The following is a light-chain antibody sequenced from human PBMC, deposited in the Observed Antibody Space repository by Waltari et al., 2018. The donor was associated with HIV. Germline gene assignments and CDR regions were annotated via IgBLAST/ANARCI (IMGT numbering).Light chain of an antibody. CDR2: KAS. Sequence: IQMTQSPSTLSASVGDRVTITCRASQSLSSWLAWYQQKPGKAPKLLIYKASNLESGVPSRFSGSGSGTEFTLTISSLQPDDFATYYCQQYNSYPCTFGQGTKLEIK. V-gene: IGKV1-5*03. CDR3: QQYNSYPCT. J-gene: IGKJ2*02. CDR1: QSLSSW.